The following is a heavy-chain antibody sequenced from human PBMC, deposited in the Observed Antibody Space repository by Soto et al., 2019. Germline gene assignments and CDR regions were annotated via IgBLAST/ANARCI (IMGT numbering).Heavy chain of an antibody. Sequence: GGSLRLSCAASGFTFSTYSLSWVRQAPGKGLEWVSSISSSSDYIYYTDSVKGRFIISRDDAKNSLYLQMNSLRAEDTAVYYCARWALEGPTSGWAYYFDYWGHGTLVTVSS. CDR1: GFTFSTYS. CDR3: ARWALEGPTSGWAYYFDY. V-gene: IGHV3-21*01. D-gene: IGHD6-19*01. CDR2: ISSSSDYI. J-gene: IGHJ4*01.